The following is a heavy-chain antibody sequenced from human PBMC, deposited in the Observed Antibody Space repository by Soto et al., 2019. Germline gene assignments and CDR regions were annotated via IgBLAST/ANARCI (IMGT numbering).Heavy chain of an antibody. CDR1: GRSISSYY. D-gene: IGHD3-9*01. J-gene: IGHJ3*02. CDR3: ARRVLRYFDWSDFDI. CDR2: IYYSGST. V-gene: IGHV4-59*08. Sequence: SEILSLTCTVSGRSISSYYWSWIRQPPGKGLEWIGYIYYSGSTNYNPSLKSRVTISVDTSKNQFSLKLSSVTAADTAVYYCARRVLRYFDWSDFDIWGQGTMVTVSS.